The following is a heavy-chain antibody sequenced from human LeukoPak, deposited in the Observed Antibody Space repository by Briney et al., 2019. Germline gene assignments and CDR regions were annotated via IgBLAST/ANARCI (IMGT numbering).Heavy chain of an antibody. CDR1: GGSISSYY. CDR2: IYYSGST. CDR3: ARVRAAAGTSSYWYSDL. Sequence: SETLSLTCTVSGGSISSYYWSWIRQPPGKGLEWIGYIYYSGSTNYNPSLKSRVTISVDTSKNQFSLKLSSVTAADTAVYYCARVRAAAGTSSYWYSDLWGRGTLVTVSS. J-gene: IGHJ2*01. V-gene: IGHV4-59*01. D-gene: IGHD6-13*01.